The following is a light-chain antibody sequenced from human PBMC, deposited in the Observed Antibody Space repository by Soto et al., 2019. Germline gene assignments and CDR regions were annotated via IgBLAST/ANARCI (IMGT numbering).Light chain of an antibody. Sequence: EIVLTQSPGTLSLSPGERATLSCRASQSVSSSYLAWYQQKPGQAPRILIYGESSRATGIPDRFSGSGSGTDLTLTISRLEPEDFAVYYCQKYGSSPLTCGGGTKVDIK. J-gene: IGKJ4*01. V-gene: IGKV3-20*01. CDR2: GES. CDR1: QSVSSSY. CDR3: QKYGSSPLT.